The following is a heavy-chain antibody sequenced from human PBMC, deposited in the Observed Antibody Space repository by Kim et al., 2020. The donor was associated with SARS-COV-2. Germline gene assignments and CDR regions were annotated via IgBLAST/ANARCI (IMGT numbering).Heavy chain of an antibody. CDR3: ARDGHYDILTGYSPFYYYYGMDV. D-gene: IGHD3-9*01. V-gene: IGHV1-3*01. CDR1: GYTFTSYA. Sequence: ASVNVSCKASGYTFTSYAMHWVRQAPGQRLEWMGWINAGNGNTKYSQKFQGRVTITRDTSASTAYMELSSLRSEDTAVYYCARDGHYDILTGYSPFYYYYGMDVWGQGTTVTVSS. CDR2: INAGNGNT. J-gene: IGHJ6*02.